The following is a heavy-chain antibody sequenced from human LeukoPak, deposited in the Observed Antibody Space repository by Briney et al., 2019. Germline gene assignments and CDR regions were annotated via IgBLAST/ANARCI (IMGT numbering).Heavy chain of an antibody. CDR2: ISSSSSYI. Sequence: GGSLRLSCAASGFTFSSYSMNWVRQAPGKGLEWVSSISSSSSYIYYADSVKGRFTISRDNAKNSLYLQMNSLRAEDTAVYYCARGGHSYSSGWYEGYYFDYWGQGTLVTVSS. CDR1: GFTFSSYS. D-gene: IGHD6-19*01. CDR3: ARGGHSYSSGWYEGYYFDY. V-gene: IGHV3-21*01. J-gene: IGHJ4*02.